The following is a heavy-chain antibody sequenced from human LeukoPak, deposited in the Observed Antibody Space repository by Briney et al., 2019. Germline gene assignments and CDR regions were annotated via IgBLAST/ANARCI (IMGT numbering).Heavy chain of an antibody. D-gene: IGHD5-12*01. CDR1: GFTFSSYE. CDR3: ARAVGGGYEDY. J-gene: IGHJ4*02. V-gene: IGHV3-48*03. Sequence: GGSLRLSCAASGFTFSSYEMNWVRQAPGKGLEWVSYISSSGSTIYYADSVKGRFAISRDNAKNSLYLQMNSLRAEDTAVYYCARAVGGGYEDYWGQGTLVTVSS. CDR2: ISSSGSTI.